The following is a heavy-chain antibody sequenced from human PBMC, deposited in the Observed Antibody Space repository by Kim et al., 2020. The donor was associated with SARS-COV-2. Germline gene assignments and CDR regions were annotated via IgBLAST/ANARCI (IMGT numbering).Heavy chain of an antibody. D-gene: IGHD3-10*01. J-gene: IGHJ4*02. CDR1: GGSFSGYY. V-gene: IGHV4-34*01. CDR2: INHSGST. Sequence: SETLSLTCAVYGGSFSGYYWSWIRQPPGKGLEWIGEINHSGSTNYNPSLKSRVTISVDTSKNQFSLKLSSVTAADTAVYYCAKGRGVTMVRGANSCYFDYWGQGTLVTVSS. CDR3: AKGRGVTMVRGANSCYFDY.